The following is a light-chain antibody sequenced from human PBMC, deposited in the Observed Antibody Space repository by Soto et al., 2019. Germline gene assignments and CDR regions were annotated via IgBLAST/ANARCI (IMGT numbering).Light chain of an antibody. Sequence: LTQSPSSLSVSVGERITITCRASQDIETDLSWYQQKPGKAPTLLIYAASTLQGGVPSRFSGSGSGTHFTLTISSLQPEDFATYYCQQCYKSPFTFGAGTKVDI. CDR1: QDIETD. V-gene: IGKV1-39*01. CDR2: AAS. J-gene: IGKJ3*01. CDR3: QQCYKSPFT.